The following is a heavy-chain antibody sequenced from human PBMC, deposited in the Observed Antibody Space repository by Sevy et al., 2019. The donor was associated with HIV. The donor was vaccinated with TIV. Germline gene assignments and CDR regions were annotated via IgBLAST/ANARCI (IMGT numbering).Heavy chain of an antibody. V-gene: IGHV3-30*02. CDR3: VKEGGGEGGDH. Sequence: GVSLRLSCAASGFSFSSYGMHWVRQAPGKGLEWMSYIQYDGSNKDYGDSVKGRFTISRDNSKNTLYLQMNSLRVEDTAVFYCVKEGGGEGGDHWGQGTLVTVSS. J-gene: IGHJ4*02. D-gene: IGHD2-21*01. CDR1: GFSFSSYG. CDR2: IQYDGSNK.